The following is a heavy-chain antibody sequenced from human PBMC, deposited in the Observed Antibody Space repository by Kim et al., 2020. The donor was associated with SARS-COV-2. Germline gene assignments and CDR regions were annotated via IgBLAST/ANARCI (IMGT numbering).Heavy chain of an antibody. CDR1: GGSISSSSYY. Sequence: SETLSLTCTVSGGSISSSSYYWGWIRQPPGKGLEWIGSIYYSGSTYYNPSLKSRVTISVDTSKNQFSLKLSSVTAADTAVYYCASKEGATFDYWGQGTLVTVSS. D-gene: IGHD1-26*01. CDR3: ASKEGATFDY. J-gene: IGHJ4*02. V-gene: IGHV4-39*01. CDR2: IYYSGST.